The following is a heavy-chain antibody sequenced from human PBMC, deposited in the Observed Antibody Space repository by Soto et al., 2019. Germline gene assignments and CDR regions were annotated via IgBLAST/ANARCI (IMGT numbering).Heavy chain of an antibody. D-gene: IGHD6-19*01. J-gene: IGHJ5*02. CDR2: IKEDGSDK. CDR1: GFHFSSYW. CDR3: VVVSRAGS. V-gene: IGHV3-7*01. Sequence: EVQLVDSGGGLVQPGGSLRLSCVASGFHFSSYWMSWVRQAPGKGLEWVANIKEDGSDKYYVDSVKGRFTVSRDNAKNSLYLQMNIRRVEYTAVYYCVVVSRAGSWGQGTLVTVSS.